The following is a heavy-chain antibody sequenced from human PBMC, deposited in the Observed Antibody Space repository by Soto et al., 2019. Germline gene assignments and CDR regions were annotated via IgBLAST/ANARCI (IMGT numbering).Heavy chain of an antibody. J-gene: IGHJ6*02. CDR3: AKGRSYYYYYGVDV. Sequence: GGSLRLSCAASGFTFRSCAMGWVRQAPGKGLEWVSDIIDSGASTYYADSVKGRFTISRDNSKSTLYLQMKSLRAEDTALYYCAKGRSYYYYYGVDVWGQGTTVTVSS. CDR1: GFTFRSCA. CDR2: IIDSGAST. V-gene: IGHV3-23*01.